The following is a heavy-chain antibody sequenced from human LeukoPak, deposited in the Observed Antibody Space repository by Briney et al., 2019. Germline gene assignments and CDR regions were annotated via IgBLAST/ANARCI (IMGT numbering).Heavy chain of an antibody. Sequence: SETLSLTCTVTGDSISSGDYSWSWVRQPAGKGLEWIGRISSSGSTNYNPSLKSRVTISVDTSKNQFSLKLSSVTAADTAVYYCASPAMVDNYFDYWGQGTLVTVSS. D-gene: IGHD5-18*01. CDR1: GDSISSGDYS. CDR3: ASPAMVDNYFDY. J-gene: IGHJ4*02. V-gene: IGHV4-61*02. CDR2: ISSSGST.